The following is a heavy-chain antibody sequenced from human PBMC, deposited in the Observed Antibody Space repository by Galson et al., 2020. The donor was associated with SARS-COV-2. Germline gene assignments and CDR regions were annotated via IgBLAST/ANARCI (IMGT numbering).Heavy chain of an antibody. CDR1: GFTFSSYW. CDR3: ARASTYYYDSSGYYGLGY. Sequence: GGSLRLSCAASGFTFSSYWMSWVRQAPGKGLEWVANIKQDGSEKYYVDSVKGRFTISRDNAKNSLYLQMNSLRAEDTAVYYCARASTYYYDSSGYYGLGYWGQGTLVTVSS. CDR2: IKQDGSEK. V-gene: IGHV3-7*01. D-gene: IGHD3-22*01. J-gene: IGHJ4*02.